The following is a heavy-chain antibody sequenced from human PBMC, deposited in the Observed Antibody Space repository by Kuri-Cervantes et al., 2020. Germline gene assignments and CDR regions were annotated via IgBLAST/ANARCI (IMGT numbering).Heavy chain of an antibody. CDR1: GGSISSGDYD. J-gene: IGHJ5*02. CDR2: IYYSGSS. CDR3: ARDSTYYDFWSGYFGSPDFTNWFDP. D-gene: IGHD3-3*01. Sequence: SETLSLTCTVSGGSISSGDYDWSWIRQPPGKGLEWIGYIYYSGSSYYNPSLKSRVTISVDTSKNQFSLKLSSVTAADTAVYYCARDSTYYDFWSGYFGSPDFTNWFDPWGQGTLVTVSS. V-gene: IGHV4-30-4*01.